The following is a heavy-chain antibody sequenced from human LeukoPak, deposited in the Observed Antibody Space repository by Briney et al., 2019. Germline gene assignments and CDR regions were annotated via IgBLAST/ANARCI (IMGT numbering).Heavy chain of an antibody. CDR1: GYTFTSYG. V-gene: IGHV1-18*01. D-gene: IGHD3-22*01. CDR3: ARGYDSSGHGAFDI. CDR2: ISAYNGNT. Sequence: GASVKVSCKASGYTFTSYGISWVRQAPGQGLAWMGWISAYNGNTNYAQKLQGRVTMTTDTSTSTAYMELRSLRSDDTAVYYCARGYDSSGHGAFDIWGQGTMVTVSS. J-gene: IGHJ3*02.